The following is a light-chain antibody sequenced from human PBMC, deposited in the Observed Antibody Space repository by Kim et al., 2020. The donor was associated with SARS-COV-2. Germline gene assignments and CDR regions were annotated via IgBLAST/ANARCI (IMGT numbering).Light chain of an antibody. CDR3: MQALQTPLT. CDR2: LGS. J-gene: IGKJ4*01. CDR1: QSLLHSNGYNY. Sequence: DIVMTQSPLSLPVTTGEPASISCRSSQSLLHSNGYNYLDWYLQKPGQSPQLLIYLGSNRASGVPDRFSGSGSGTDFTLKISRVEAEDVGVYYCMQALQTPLTFGGGTKVDTK. V-gene: IGKV2-28*01.